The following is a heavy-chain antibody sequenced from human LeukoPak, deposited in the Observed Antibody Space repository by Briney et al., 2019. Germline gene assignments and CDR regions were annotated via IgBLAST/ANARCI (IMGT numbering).Heavy chain of an antibody. D-gene: IGHD6-13*01. V-gene: IGHV3-13*01. CDR1: GFTFSSYD. J-gene: IGHJ4*02. CDR2: IGTAGDT. Sequence: GSLRLFCAASGFTFSSYDMHWVRQATGKGLEWVSAIGTAGDTYYPGSVKGRFTISRENAKNSLYLQMNSLRAGDTAVYYCARSAGTGNFDYWGQGTLVTVSS. CDR3: ARSAGTGNFDY.